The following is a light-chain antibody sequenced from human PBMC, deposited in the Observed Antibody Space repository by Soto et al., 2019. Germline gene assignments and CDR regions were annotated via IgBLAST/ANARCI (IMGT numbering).Light chain of an antibody. CDR2: GAS. CDR1: QIVSSNY. CDR3: QHYGSSMFT. Sequence: EIVLTQSPGTLSLSPGERATLSCRASQIVSSNYLAWYQQKLGQSPRLLIYGASSRATGIPDRFSGSGSGTEFTLIISRLEPEDFAVYYCQHYGSSMFTFGPGTKVDVK. J-gene: IGKJ3*01. V-gene: IGKV3-20*01.